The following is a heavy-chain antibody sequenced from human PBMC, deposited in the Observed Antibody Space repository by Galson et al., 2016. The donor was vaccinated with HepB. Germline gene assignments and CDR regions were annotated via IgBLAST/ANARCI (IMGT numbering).Heavy chain of an antibody. J-gene: IGHJ6*03. D-gene: IGHD1-14*01. V-gene: IGHV4-59*02. CDR3: ARVRRYNKSPGHYFYYIDV. CDR2: IYSNGTS. CDR1: DDSVNSYP. Sequence: ETLSLTCTVSDDSVNSYPWTWIRQPPGKGLEWIGNIYSNGTSIHNPSLKSRVTISIHTSRNEFSLRLSSVTAADTAVYYCARVRRYNKSPGHYFYYIDVWGKGTTVTVSS.